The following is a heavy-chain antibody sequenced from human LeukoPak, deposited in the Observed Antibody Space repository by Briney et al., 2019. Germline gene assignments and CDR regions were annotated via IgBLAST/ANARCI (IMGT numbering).Heavy chain of an antibody. Sequence: SVKVSCKASGDTFSNYAISWVRQARGQGLEWMGRIIPIIDTVDYAQKFQGKVTISADKSTSTAYMELSSLRSEDTAVYYCATGPPGWELRTTLGYWGQGTLVTVSS. D-gene: IGHD1-26*01. CDR3: ATGPPGWELRTTLGY. V-gene: IGHV1-69*04. J-gene: IGHJ4*02. CDR1: GDTFSNYA. CDR2: IIPIIDTV.